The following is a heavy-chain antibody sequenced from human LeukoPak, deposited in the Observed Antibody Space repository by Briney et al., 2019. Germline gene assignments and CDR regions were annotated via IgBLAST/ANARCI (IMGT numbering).Heavy chain of an antibody. CDR2: IKQDGSEK. Sequence: PGGSLRLSCAASGFTFSSHWMSWVRQAPGKGLEWVAHIKQDGSEKYYVDSVKGRFTISRDNAKNSLYLHMNSLTAEDTAVYYCGARNHWSGTGYDAFDIWGQGTMVTVSS. J-gene: IGHJ3*02. CDR1: GFTFSSHW. CDR3: GARNHWSGTGYDAFDI. V-gene: IGHV3-7*01. D-gene: IGHD3-3*01.